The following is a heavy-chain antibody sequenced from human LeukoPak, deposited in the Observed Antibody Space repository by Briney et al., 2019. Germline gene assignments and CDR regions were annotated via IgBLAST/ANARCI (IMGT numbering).Heavy chain of an antibody. CDR3: ALLTVTTFYFDY. Sequence: SGTLSLTCAVSGGAISSSNWWSWVRQPPGQGLEWVGEIYHSGSTNYNPSLKSRVTISVDKSKNQFSLKLSSVTAADTAVYFCALLTVTTFYFDYWGQGTLVTVSS. CDR1: GGAISSSNW. CDR2: IYHSGST. D-gene: IGHD4-17*01. J-gene: IGHJ4*02. V-gene: IGHV4-4*02.